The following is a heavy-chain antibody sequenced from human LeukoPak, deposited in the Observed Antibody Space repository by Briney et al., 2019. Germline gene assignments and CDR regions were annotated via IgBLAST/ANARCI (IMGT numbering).Heavy chain of an antibody. CDR1: GFTFSSYA. CDR2: ISGGGGTT. D-gene: IGHD6-13*01. J-gene: IGHJ6*02. Sequence: PGGSLRLSCAASGFTFSSYAMSWVRQAPGKRLEWVSAISGGGGTTYYADSVKGRFTISRDNSKNTLFLQMNSLRAEDTALYYCTRVQAGRAGLMDVWGRGTTVTVSS. CDR3: TRVQAGRAGLMDV. V-gene: IGHV3-23*01.